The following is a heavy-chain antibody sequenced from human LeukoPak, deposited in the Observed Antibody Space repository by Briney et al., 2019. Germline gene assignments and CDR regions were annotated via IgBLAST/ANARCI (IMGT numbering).Heavy chain of an antibody. CDR3: ARAEYYYNSRDYYWEGD. CDR2: ISYDGSNK. Sequence: QAGGSLRLSCAASGFTFSSYAMHWVRQAPGKGLEWVAVISYDGSNKYYADSVKGRFTISRDNSKNTLYLQMNSLRAEDTAVYYCARAEYYYNSRDYYWEGDWGQGTLVTVSS. V-gene: IGHV3-30-3*01. D-gene: IGHD3-22*01. CDR1: GFTFSSYA. J-gene: IGHJ4*02.